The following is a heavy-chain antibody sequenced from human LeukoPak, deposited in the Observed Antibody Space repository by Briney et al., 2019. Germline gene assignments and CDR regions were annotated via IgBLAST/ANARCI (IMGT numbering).Heavy chain of an antibody. CDR1: GFTFSSYS. Sequence: GSLRLSCAASGFTFSSYSMDWVRQAPGKGPEWVSYISTTGTNTHYADSVKGRFTISRDNAKNSVDLHLSSLRAEDTAVYYCTRDLSMIFGGVNFDSWGQGTLVTVSS. CDR2: ISTTGTNT. D-gene: IGHD3-16*01. V-gene: IGHV3-48*01. J-gene: IGHJ4*02. CDR3: TRDLSMIFGGVNFDS.